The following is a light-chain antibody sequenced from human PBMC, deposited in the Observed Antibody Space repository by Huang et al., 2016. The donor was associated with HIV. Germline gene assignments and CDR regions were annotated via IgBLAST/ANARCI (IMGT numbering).Light chain of an antibody. CDR1: QSIGTY. J-gene: IGKJ4*01. CDR2: VAS. Sequence: DIQMTQSPSSLSASVGDRVTIACRASQSIGTYLNWYQQKPGKAPRLLIHVASSLQSGVPSRFRGSGSGTDFILTISSLQPEDFATYYCQQSYSALGLTFGGGTKVEIK. CDR3: QQSYSALGLT. V-gene: IGKV1-39*01.